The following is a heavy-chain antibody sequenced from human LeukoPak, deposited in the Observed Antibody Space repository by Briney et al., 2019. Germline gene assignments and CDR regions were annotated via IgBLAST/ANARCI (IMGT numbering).Heavy chain of an antibody. Sequence: PSETLSLTCTVSRGSINSNSYFWGWIRQPPGKGLEWIGCISYSESTYYNPSLKSRLTISLDMSKNQFSLKLSSVTAADTAVYYCARVLRTGGYNLLTGPTLDYWGQGTLVTVPS. CDR2: ISYSEST. CDR1: RGSINSNSYF. J-gene: IGHJ4*02. D-gene: IGHD3-9*01. CDR3: ARVLRTGGYNLLTGPTLDY. V-gene: IGHV4-39*07.